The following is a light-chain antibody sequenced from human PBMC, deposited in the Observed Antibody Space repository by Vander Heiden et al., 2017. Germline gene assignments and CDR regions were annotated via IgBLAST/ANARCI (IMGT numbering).Light chain of an antibody. CDR2: QDS. V-gene: IGLV3-1*01. J-gene: IGLJ2*01. CDR3: QAWDSSNSVV. Sequence: SYELTQPPSVSVSPGQTASITCSGDQLGDKYACWYQQKPGQSPVLVIYQDSKRPSGIPERFSGSNSGNTATLTISGTEAMEEADYYCQAWDSSNSVVFGGGTKRTVL. CDR1: QLGDKY.